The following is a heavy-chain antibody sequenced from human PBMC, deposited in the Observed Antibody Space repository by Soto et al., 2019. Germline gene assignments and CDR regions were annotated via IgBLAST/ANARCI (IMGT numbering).Heavy chain of an antibody. CDR1: GFTFSSYA. CDR2: ISGSGSTI. D-gene: IGHD3-22*01. J-gene: IGHJ4*02. CDR3: AKVFYYYDSSGYYYFDY. V-gene: IGHV3-23*01. Sequence: GGSLRLSCAASGFTFSSYAVSWVRQAPGKGPEWISSISGSGSTIHYADSVKGRFTISRDNSKNTLYLQMSSLRAEDTAVYYCAKVFYYYDSSGYYYFDYWGQGTLVTVSS.